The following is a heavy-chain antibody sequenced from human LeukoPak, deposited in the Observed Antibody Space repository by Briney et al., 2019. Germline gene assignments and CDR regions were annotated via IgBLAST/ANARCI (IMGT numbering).Heavy chain of an antibody. CDR1: GFTFRTYG. V-gene: IGHV3-30*18. J-gene: IGHJ6*03. D-gene: IGHD3-22*01. CDR3: AKDFSDSSGYYYYYMDV. Sequence: GGSLRLSCAASGFTFRTYGMHWVRQGPGKGLEWAAVISYDGSNKYYADSVKGRFTISRDNSKNTLYVQMNSLRPEDTAVYYCAKDFSDSSGYYYYYMDVWGKGTTVTVSS. CDR2: ISYDGSNK.